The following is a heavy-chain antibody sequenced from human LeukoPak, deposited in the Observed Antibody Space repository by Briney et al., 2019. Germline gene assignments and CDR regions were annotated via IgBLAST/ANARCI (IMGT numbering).Heavy chain of an antibody. D-gene: IGHD3-10*01. CDR1: GGSISSGGYS. Sequence: SETLSLTCAVSGGSISSGGYSWSWIRQPPGKGLEWIGYIYHSGSTYYNPSLKSRVTISVDRSKNQFSLKLSSVTAADTAVYYCARVRPRYYFDYWGQGTLVTVSS. CDR3: ARVRPRYYFDY. J-gene: IGHJ4*02. V-gene: IGHV4-30-2*01. CDR2: IYHSGST.